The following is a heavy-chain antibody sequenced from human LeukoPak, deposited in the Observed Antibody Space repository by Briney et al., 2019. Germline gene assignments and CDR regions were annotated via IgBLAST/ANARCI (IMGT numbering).Heavy chain of an antibody. J-gene: IGHJ5*02. CDR1: GFTFDDYA. Sequence: GGSLRLSCAASGFTFDDYAMHWVRQAPGKGLEWVSLISWDGGSTYYADSVRGRFTISRDNSKNSLYLQMNSLRAEDTALYYCAKDSRYYDFWSGLNFDPWGQGTLVTVSS. CDR2: ISWDGGST. CDR3: AKDSRYYDFWSGLNFDP. D-gene: IGHD3-3*01. V-gene: IGHV3-43D*03.